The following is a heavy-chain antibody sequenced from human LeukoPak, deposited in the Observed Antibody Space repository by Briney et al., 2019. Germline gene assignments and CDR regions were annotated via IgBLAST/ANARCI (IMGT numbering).Heavy chain of an antibody. V-gene: IGHV4-39*01. D-gene: IGHD6-19*01. CDR1: GGSISSSSYY. Sequence: PSETLSLTCTVSGGSISSSSYYWSWIRQPPGKGREWIGEINHSGSTNYNPSLKSRVTISVDTSKNQFSLKLSSVTAADTAVYYCARQRIAVAGRIDYWGQGTLVTVSS. J-gene: IGHJ4*02. CDR2: INHSGST. CDR3: ARQRIAVAGRIDY.